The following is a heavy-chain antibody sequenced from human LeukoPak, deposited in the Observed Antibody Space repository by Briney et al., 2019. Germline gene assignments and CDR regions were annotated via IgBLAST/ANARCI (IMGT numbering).Heavy chain of an antibody. Sequence: GGSLRLSCAASGFIFRSYGMHWVRQAPGKGLEWVAVIWYDGGNKDYADSVKGRFTISRDNSKNTLYLQMNTLRAEDTAVYYCARIRGYYFDYWGQGTLVTVSS. CDR3: ARIRGYYFDY. CDR1: GFIFRSYG. CDR2: IWYDGGNK. V-gene: IGHV3-33*01. D-gene: IGHD6-13*01. J-gene: IGHJ4*02.